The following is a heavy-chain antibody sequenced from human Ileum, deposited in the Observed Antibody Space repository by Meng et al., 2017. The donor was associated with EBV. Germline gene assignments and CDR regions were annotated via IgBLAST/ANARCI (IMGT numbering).Heavy chain of an antibody. CDR3: ARKRS. V-gene: IGHV3-11*01. CDR2: ISSSGSTI. CDR1: GFNFSDYY. Sequence: QLRWLVAGGGLGVPAGSLSFPCAASGFNFSDYYMSWIRQAPGKGLEWVSYISSSGSTIYYADSVKGRFTISRDNAKNSLYLQMNSLRAEDTAVYYCARKRSWGQGTLVTVSS. J-gene: IGHJ5*02.